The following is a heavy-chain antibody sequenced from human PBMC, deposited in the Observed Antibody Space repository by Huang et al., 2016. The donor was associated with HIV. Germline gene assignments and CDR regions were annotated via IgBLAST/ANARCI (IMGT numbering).Heavy chain of an antibody. D-gene: IGHD3-3*01. J-gene: IGHJ4*02. Sequence: EVLLLESGGGLVQPGGSLRLSCVASGFTFSSYAMCWVRQAPGKGLEGVSGITDGINKRYYAQAVKGRFAVSREDSTNTLYLQMNSLRAEDTAVYYCAKDADTSGYDVLGPFGSWGQGTLVTVSS. V-gene: IGHV3-23*01. CDR2: ITDGINKR. CDR1: GFTFSSYA. CDR3: AKDADTSGYDVLGPFGS.